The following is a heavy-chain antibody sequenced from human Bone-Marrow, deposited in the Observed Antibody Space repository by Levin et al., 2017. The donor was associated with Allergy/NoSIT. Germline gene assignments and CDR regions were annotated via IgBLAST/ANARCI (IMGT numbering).Heavy chain of an antibody. D-gene: IGHD6-13*01. J-gene: IGHJ4*02. Sequence: LSLPCAASGFTFRSNGMHWVRPAPGKGLEWVAVIYYDGSYKYYADSVKGRFTISRDNSKDTLYLQMNSLRAEDTAVYYCALAGYSSTLLPYYLDSWGLGTLVTVSS. CDR3: ALAGYSSTLLPYYLDS. CDR1: GFTFRSNG. V-gene: IGHV3-33*01. CDR2: IYYDGSYK.